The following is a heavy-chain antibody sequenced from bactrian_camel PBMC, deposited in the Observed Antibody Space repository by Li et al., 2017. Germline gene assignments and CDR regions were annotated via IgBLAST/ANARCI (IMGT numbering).Heavy chain of an antibody. CDR1: GFTFSAVY. Sequence: VQLVESGGGSVQPGGSLRISCTASGFTFSAVYMFWVRQAPGKGLEWVSSISSDGRNTYYADSVKGRFTISRDTSKKTLFLQMNSLNTDDTAVYYCTTGWGWLPDWGQGTQVTVS. CDR3: TTGWGWLPD. CDR2: ISSDGRNT. D-gene: IGHD6*01. J-gene: IGHJ4*01. V-gene: IGHV3-2*01.